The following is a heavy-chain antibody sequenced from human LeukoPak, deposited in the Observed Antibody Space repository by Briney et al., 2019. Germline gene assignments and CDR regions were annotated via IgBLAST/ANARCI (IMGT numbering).Heavy chain of an antibody. D-gene: IGHD3-10*01. CDR3: ARDYSASGSFDY. CDR1: GFTFSNYW. Sequence: GGSLRLSCAGTGFTFSNYWMNWVRQAPGKGLEWVANMKEDGSQSHYVDSVKGRFTISRDNAKNSLYLQMNTLRAEDTAVYYCARDYSASGSFDYWGQGTLVTVSS. CDR2: MKEDGSQS. J-gene: IGHJ4*02. V-gene: IGHV3-7*01.